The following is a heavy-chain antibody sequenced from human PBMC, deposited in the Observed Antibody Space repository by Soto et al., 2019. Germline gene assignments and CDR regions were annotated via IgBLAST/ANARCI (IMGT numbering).Heavy chain of an antibody. Sequence: ASVKVSCKASGYTFTSYYLYWVRQAPGQGLEWMGIINPSGGSTSYAQKFQGRITMTRDTSTSTLYMELSSLRSEDTAVYYCARFDYYDSSGYLDFGPKWGQGTLVTVS. V-gene: IGHV1-46*01. CDR3: ARFDYYDSSGYLDFGPK. J-gene: IGHJ4*02. CDR1: GYTFTSYY. CDR2: INPSGGST. D-gene: IGHD3-22*01.